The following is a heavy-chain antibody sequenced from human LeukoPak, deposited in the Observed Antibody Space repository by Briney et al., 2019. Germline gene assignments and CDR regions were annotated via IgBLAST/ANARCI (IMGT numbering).Heavy chain of an antibody. J-gene: IGHJ4*02. Sequence: PGGSLRLSCAASGFTFSGSAMHWVRQASGKGLEWVGRIRSKANSYATAYAASVKGRFTISRDDSKNTAYLQMDSLKTEDTGVYYWLRAPAAYWGQGTLVTVSS. V-gene: IGHV3-73*01. CDR3: LRAPAAY. D-gene: IGHD4-17*01. CDR1: GFTFSGSA. CDR2: IRSKANSYAT.